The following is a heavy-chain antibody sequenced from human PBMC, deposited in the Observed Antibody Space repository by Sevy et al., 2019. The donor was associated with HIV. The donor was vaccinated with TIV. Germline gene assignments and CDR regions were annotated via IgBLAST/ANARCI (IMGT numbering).Heavy chain of an antibody. J-gene: IGHJ1*01. CDR2: ISYDGSNK. CDR3: AKEVNVAVRGSWYPHGYFEH. V-gene: IGHV3-30*18. Sequence: GGSRRLSCAASGFTFSSYGMHWVRQAPGKGLEWVAVISYDGSNKYYADSVKGRFTISRDNSKNTLYLQMTSLRAEDTVVYYCAKEVNVAVRGSWYPHGYFEHWGQGTLVTVSS. D-gene: IGHD6-13*01. CDR1: GFTFSSYG.